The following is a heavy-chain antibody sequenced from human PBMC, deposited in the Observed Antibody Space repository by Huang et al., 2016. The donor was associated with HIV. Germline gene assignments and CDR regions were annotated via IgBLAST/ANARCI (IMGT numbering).Heavy chain of an antibody. CDR1: GFTSGDYA. Sequence: EVQLVESGGGLVQPGRSLRLSCTASGFTSGDYAMSWFREAPGKGLDLVGFRRSKASGGTRESAASVKGRFTISRDDSKSIAYLQMNGLKTEDTAVYYCTRGKGALDYWGQGTLVTVSS. CDR2: RRSKASGGTR. D-gene: IGHD6-13*01. CDR3: TRGKGALDY. V-gene: IGHV3-49*03. J-gene: IGHJ4*02.